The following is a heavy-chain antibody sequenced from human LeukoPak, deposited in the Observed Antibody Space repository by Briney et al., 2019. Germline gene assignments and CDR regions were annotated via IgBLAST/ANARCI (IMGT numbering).Heavy chain of an antibody. V-gene: IGHV3-74*01. CDR2: INDDGTST. CDR1: GSTFSGAW. D-gene: IGHD3-10*01. CDR3: ARVYGPGMDEYFHL. Sequence: QAGGSLRLSCAASGSTFSGAWMHWARHQPRRGLVWVSRINDDGTSTRYADSVKGRFTISRDNAKNTLYLQMNSLRAEDTAVYYCARVYGPGMDEYFHLWGQGTLVTVSS. J-gene: IGHJ1*01.